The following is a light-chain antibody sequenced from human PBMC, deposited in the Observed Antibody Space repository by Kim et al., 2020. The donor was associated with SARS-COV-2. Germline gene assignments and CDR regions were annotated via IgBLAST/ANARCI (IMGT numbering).Light chain of an antibody. V-gene: IGKV1-5*01. CDR2: DSS. CDR1: PIINSD. J-gene: IGKJ2*01. CDR3: QHYSRSFRYT. Sequence: ASLGDRVAIDCLASPIINSDLAWYQLKPGKAPKLLIYDSSTFQTGVPSRFRGGGSGTEFTLTISSLQPDDFATYYCQHYSRSFRYTFGQGTKLEI.